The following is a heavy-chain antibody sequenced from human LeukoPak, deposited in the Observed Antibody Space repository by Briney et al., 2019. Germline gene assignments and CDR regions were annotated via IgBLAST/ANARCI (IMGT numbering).Heavy chain of an antibody. V-gene: IGHV3-11*04. CDR2: ISSHGSSI. J-gene: IGHJ4*02. CDR3: ARVSQWLEGFDY. CDR1: GFSFSDYY. D-gene: IGHD6-19*01. Sequence: PGGSLRLSCAASGFSFSDYYVIWIRQAPGRGLEYVSYISSHGSSIHYADSVKGRFTISRDNAKNSLYLQMNSLRAEDTAVYYCARVSQWLEGFDYWGQGTLVTVSS.